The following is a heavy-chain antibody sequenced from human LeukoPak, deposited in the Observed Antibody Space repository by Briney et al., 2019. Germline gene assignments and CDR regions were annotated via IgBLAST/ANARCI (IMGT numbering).Heavy chain of an antibody. CDR1: GFTFSNYG. J-gene: IGHJ3*02. CDR2: ISEDGIKK. D-gene: IGHD4-17*01. CDR3: ARDRGDYGDSFDAFDI. Sequence: GGSLRLSYAASGFTFSNYGIHCVRQAPGKGLEWVAGISEDGIKKYYADSVKGRFTISRDNSKNTLYLQMNSLRAEDTAVYYCARDRGDYGDSFDAFDIWGQGTMVTVSS. V-gene: IGHV3-30*03.